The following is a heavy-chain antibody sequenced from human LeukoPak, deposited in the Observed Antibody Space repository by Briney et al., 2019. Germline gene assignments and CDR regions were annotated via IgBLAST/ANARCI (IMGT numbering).Heavy chain of an antibody. CDR2: INHSGST. CDR3: ARRGYSYGLWNY. CDR1: GDSVSSLNYY. D-gene: IGHD5-18*01. Sequence: PSETLSLTCVVSGDSVSSLNYYWSWIRQPPGKGLEWIGEINHSGSTNYSPSLKSRVTISVDTSKNQFSLKLYSVTAADTAVYYCARRGYSYGLWNYWGQGTLVTVSS. V-gene: IGHV4-39*07. J-gene: IGHJ4*02.